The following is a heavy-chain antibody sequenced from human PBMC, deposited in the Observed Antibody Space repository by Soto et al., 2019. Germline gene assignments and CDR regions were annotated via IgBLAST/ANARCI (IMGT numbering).Heavy chain of an antibody. V-gene: IGHV4-61*01. D-gene: IGHD3-3*01. CDR1: GGSFRSGSYH. J-gene: IGHJ4*02. CDR2: VYHTGRT. Sequence: QVQLQESGPGLVKPSETLSLTCTVSGGSFRSGSYHWSWIRQPPGKGLEWIGYVYHTGRTNYNPSLKSRVSISMDTSKNQFSLNLDSVIAADTAVYFCARDFAYFDSWGQGTLVTVSS. CDR3: ARDFAYFDS.